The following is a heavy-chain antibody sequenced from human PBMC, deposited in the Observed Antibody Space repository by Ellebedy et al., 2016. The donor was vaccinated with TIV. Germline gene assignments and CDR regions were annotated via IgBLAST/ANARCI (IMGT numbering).Heavy chain of an antibody. CDR3: TRRQEYFDTSGYYYDFDY. J-gene: IGHJ4*02. D-gene: IGHD3-22*01. Sequence: AASVKASCKASGYTFTRYYIHWVRQAPGQGLEWMGIINPSGGSPSYAQKFQGRVNMIRDTSTSTVYMELRSLRSEDTAVYYCTRRQEYFDTSGYYYDFDYWGQGTLVTVSS. CDR2: INPSGGSP. V-gene: IGHV1-46*01. CDR1: GYTFTRYY.